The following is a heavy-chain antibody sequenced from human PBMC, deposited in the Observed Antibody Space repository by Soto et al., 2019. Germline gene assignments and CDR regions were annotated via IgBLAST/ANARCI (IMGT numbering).Heavy chain of an antibody. CDR3: ARRRTGAGIDY. J-gene: IGHJ4*02. CDR1: GFSLSTSGVG. D-gene: IGHD6-19*01. CDR2: VFWDGDQ. V-gene: IGHV2-5*02. Sequence: QITLKESGPTLVKPTQTLTLTCTFSGFSLSTSGVGVGWIRQPPEKALEWLELVFWDGDQRYSPSLKSRLTITKDTTKNQVVLTITNMDPVDTATYYCARRRTGAGIDYWGQGTLVTVSS.